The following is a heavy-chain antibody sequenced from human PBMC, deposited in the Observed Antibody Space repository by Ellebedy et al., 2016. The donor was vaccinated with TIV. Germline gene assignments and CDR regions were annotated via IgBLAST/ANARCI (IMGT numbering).Heavy chain of an antibody. V-gene: IGHV4-34*12. CDR2: VIDSGTT. CDR3: ARSRISAAVSDY. Sequence: MPSETLSLTCGLSGGSISDFSWSWIRQAPGKGLELVGEVIDSGTTNYNPSLKSRVTISLDRSKNQFSLKLTSVTAADTGVYYCARSRISAAVSDYWGQGTLVTVSS. D-gene: IGHD6-13*01. J-gene: IGHJ4*02. CDR1: GGSISDFS.